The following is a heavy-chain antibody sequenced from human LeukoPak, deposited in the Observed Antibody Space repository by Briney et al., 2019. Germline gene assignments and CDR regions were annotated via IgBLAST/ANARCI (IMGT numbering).Heavy chain of an antibody. V-gene: IGHV1-46*01. Sequence: VASVKVSCKASGYTFTSYCMHWVRQATGQGLEWMGIINPSGGSTSYAQKFQGRVTMTRDTSISTAYMELSRLRSDDTAVYYCAREHIAAAGLYYYYGMDVWGQGTTVTVSS. D-gene: IGHD6-13*01. CDR3: AREHIAAAGLYYYYGMDV. CDR1: GYTFTSYC. CDR2: INPSGGST. J-gene: IGHJ6*02.